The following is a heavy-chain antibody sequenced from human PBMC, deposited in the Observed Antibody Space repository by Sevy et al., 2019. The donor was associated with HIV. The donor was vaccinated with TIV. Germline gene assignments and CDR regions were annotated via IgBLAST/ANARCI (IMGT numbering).Heavy chain of an antibody. V-gene: IGHV3-73*01. CDR3: TSWAGYDFWSGPNDAFDI. CDR2: IRSKANSYAT. D-gene: IGHD3-3*01. CDR1: GFTFSGSA. J-gene: IGHJ3*02. Sequence: GEPLKISCAASGFTFSGSAMHWVRQASGKGLEWVGRIRSKANSYATAYAASVKGRFTISRDDSKNTAYLQMNSLKTEDTAVYYCTSWAGYDFWSGPNDAFDIWGQGTMVTVSS.